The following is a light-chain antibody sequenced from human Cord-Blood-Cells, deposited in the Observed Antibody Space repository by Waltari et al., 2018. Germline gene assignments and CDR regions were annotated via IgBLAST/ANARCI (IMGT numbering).Light chain of an antibody. J-gene: IGLJ2*01. V-gene: IGLV3-21*04. CDR3: QVWDSSSDHVV. CDR1: NIGSKS. CDR2: YDS. Sequence: SYVLTQPPSVSVAPGKTARMTCGGNNIGSKSVHWYQQEPGQAPVLVIYYDSDRPSGIPERFSGSNSGNTATLTISRVEAGDESDYYCQVWDSSSDHVVFGGGTKLTVL.